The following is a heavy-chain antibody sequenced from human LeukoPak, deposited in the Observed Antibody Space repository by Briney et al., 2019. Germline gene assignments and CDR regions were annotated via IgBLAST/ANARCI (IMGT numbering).Heavy chain of an antibody. CDR2: ISSSRNYK. D-gene: IGHD3-22*01. Sequence: GRSLRLSCAASGFTFSVYSLSWVRQAPGKGLEWVSSISSSRNYKYYSHSVKGRFTISTDNAKYTLDLQMNSLRVEDTALYYCARGSSGAGYYFDYWGLGTLVTVSS. J-gene: IGHJ4*02. CDR1: GFTFSVYS. V-gene: IGHV3-21*01. CDR3: ARGSSGAGYYFDY.